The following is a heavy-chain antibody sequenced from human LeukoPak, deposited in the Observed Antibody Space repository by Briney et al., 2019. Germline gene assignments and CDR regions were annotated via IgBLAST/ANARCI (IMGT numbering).Heavy chain of an antibody. Sequence: ASVKVSCKASGYSFTDYYMFWVRQAPGQGLEWMGWINTNTGNPTYAQGFTGRFVFSLDTSVSTAYLQISSLKAEDTAVYYCARAVSVSLGYSSPNAFDIWGQGTMVTVSS. CDR3: ARAVSVSLGYSSPNAFDI. CDR1: GYSFTDYY. CDR2: INTNTGNP. J-gene: IGHJ3*02. V-gene: IGHV7-4-1*02. D-gene: IGHD6-13*01.